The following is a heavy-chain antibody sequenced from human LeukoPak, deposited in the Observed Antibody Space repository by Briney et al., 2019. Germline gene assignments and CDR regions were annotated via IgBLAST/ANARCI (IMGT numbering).Heavy chain of an antibody. V-gene: IGHV3-23*01. CDR2: IRGSGGST. D-gene: IGHD1-26*01. CDR3: AKVGIYAGYSPINWFDP. J-gene: IGHJ5*02. CDR1: GFTFRRYA. Sequence: GGSLRLSCAASGFTFRRYAMIWARHAPGKGVVGVSAIRGSGGSTYYADSVRGRFTISRDNSKNTLYLQMNSLRAEDTAVYYCAKVGIYAGYSPINWFDPWGQGTLVTVSS.